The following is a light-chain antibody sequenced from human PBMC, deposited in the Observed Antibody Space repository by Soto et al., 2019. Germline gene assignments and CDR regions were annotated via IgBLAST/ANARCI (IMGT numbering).Light chain of an antibody. CDR3: QQTYSRPRT. V-gene: IGKV1-39*01. Sequence: DIQMTQSPSSLSASVGDRVTITCRTRQFISTYLHWYQQKPGKAPNLLIYAASKLHSGVPSRFIGSGSGTDFTLIISSLQPEDFASYYSQQTYSRPRTFGQASKLEI. J-gene: IGKJ2*01. CDR1: QFISTY. CDR2: AAS.